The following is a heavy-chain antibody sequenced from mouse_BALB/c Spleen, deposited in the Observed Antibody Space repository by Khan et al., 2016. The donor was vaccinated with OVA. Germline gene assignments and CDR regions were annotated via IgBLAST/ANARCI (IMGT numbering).Heavy chain of an antibody. CDR2: INTYTGEP. J-gene: IGHJ1*01. CDR1: GYTFPNYG. Sequence: QIQLVQSGPELKKPGETVKISCKASGYTFPNYGMNWVKQAPGKGLKWMGWINTYTGEPTYADDFKGRFAFSLATSANTAYLQINNLKNEDTATYFCARSAYYWFFDGWGAGTTVTVSS. V-gene: IGHV9-3-1*01. CDR3: ARSAYYWFFDG.